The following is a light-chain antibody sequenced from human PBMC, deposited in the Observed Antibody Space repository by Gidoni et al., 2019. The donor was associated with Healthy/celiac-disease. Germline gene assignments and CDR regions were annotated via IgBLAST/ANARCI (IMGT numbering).Light chain of an antibody. CDR3: SSYAGSNNPELV. Sequence: QSALTQPPSASGSPGQSVTISCTGTSSDVGGYNYVSWYQQHPGKAPKLMIYEVSKRPAGVSDRFSGSKSGNTASLTVSGLQAEDEADYYCSSYAGSNNPELVFGGGTKLTVL. CDR1: SSDVGGYNY. J-gene: IGLJ3*02. CDR2: EVS. V-gene: IGLV2-8*01.